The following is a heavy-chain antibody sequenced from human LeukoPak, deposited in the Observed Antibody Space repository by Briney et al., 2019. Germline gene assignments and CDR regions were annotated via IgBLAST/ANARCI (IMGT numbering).Heavy chain of an antibody. CDR1: GGYISSYY. Sequence: SETLSLTCTVSGGYISSYYWSWIRQPPGKGLEWIGYIYYSGSSNYNPSLKSRVTISVDTSKNQISLKLSSVTAADTAVYYCARSDGDYVAYWGQGTLVTVSS. CDR2: IYYSGSS. CDR3: ARSDGDYVAY. D-gene: IGHD4-17*01. J-gene: IGHJ4*02. V-gene: IGHV4-59*01.